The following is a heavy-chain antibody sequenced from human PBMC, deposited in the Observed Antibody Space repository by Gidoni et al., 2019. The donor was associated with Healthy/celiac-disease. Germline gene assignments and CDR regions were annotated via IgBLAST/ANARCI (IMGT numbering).Heavy chain of an antibody. V-gene: IGHV3-7*05. CDR2: IKQDGSEK. J-gene: IGHJ4*02. CDR3: ARGGKGDYGFDY. CDR1: GFTFSSYW. Sequence: EVQLVESGGGLVQPGGSLRLSCAASGFTFSSYWMGRVRQAPGKGLEWGANIKQDGSEKYYVDSVKGRFTISRENAKNSLYLQMNSLRAEDTAVYYCARGGKGDYGFDYWGQGTLVTVSS. D-gene: IGHD4-17*01.